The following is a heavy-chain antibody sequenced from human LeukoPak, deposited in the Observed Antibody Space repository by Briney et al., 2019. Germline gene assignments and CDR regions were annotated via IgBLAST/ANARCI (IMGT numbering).Heavy chain of an antibody. CDR2: ISYDGSNK. CDR1: GFTFSSYG. CDR3: AKALGVTGGYYFDY. D-gene: IGHD2-21*02. Sequence: GGSLRLSCAASGFTFSSYGMHWVRQAPGKGLEWVAVISYDGSNKYYADSVKGRFTISRDNSKNTLYLQMNSLRAEDTAVYYCAKALGVTGGYYFDYWGQGTLVTVSS. V-gene: IGHV3-30*18. J-gene: IGHJ4*02.